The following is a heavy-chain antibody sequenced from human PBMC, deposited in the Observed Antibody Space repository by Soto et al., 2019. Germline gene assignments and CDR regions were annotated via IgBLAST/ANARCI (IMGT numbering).Heavy chain of an antibody. CDR2: MIPILGTA. Sequence: SVKVSCKASGVTFNSYSINWVRQAPGQGLEWMGGMIPILGTANYAQKFQGRVTITADKSTSTAYMELSTLRSEDTAMYYCAGLGSGEVLDILAARPLGWFDPWGQGTLVTVSS. J-gene: IGHJ5*02. CDR3: AGLGSGEVLDILAARPLGWFDP. D-gene: IGHD6-6*01. CDR1: GVTFNSYS. V-gene: IGHV1-69*06.